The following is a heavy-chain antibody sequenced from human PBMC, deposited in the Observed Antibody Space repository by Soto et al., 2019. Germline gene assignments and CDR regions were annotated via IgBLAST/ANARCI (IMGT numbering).Heavy chain of an antibody. J-gene: IGHJ4*02. CDR1: GFTFSSFS. V-gene: IGHV3-23*01. CDR3: AKDEFGGAATY. CDR2: ISGGSVNI. D-gene: IGHD1-26*01. Sequence: EVQLLESGGDLVQPGGSLRLSCAASGFTFSSFSMHWIRQTPGSGLEWVSTISGGSVNIDYSDSVKCRFTISRDNSRNTLYLQMTRLRVEDTATYFCAKDEFGGAATYGGQGTLVRVSS.